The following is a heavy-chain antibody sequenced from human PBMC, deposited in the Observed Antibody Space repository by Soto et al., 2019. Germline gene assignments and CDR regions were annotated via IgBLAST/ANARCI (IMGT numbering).Heavy chain of an antibody. CDR3: ARGGAHVDIVATSHYYYYGMDV. CDR2: INHSGST. V-gene: IGHV4-34*01. D-gene: IGHD5-12*01. J-gene: IGHJ6*02. Sequence: SETLSLTCAVYGGSFSGYYWSWIRQPPGKGLEWIGEINHSGSTNYNPSLKSRVTISVDTSKNQFSLKLSSVTAADTAVYYCARGGAHVDIVATSHYYYYGMDVWGQGTTVTVSS. CDR1: GGSFSGYY.